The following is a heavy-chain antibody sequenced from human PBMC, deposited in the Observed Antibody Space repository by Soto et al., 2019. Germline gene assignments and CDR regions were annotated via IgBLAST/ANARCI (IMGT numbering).Heavy chain of an antibody. CDR1: GGSISSDGYS. J-gene: IGHJ4*02. D-gene: IGHD4-17*01. CDR2: IYHSGST. V-gene: IGHV4-30-2*01. CDR3: ARGYAGAVK. Sequence: TLSLTCAVSGGSISSDGYSWSWIRQPPGKGLEWIGYIYHSGSTYYNPSLKSRVTISVDRSKNQFSLKLSSVTAADTAVHYCARGYAGAVKWGQGTMVTASS.